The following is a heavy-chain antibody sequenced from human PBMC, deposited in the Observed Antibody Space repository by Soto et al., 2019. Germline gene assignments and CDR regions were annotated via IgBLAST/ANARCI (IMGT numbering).Heavy chain of an antibody. CDR3: ARDYCGGDCADWGFDY. V-gene: IGHV4-4*02. CDR2: IYHSGST. J-gene: IGHJ4*02. Sequence: SETLSLTCAVSGGPISSSNWWSWVRQPPGKGLEWIGEIYHSGSTNYNPSLKSRVTISVDKSKNQFSLKLSSVTAADTAVYYCARDYCGGDCADWGFDYWGQGTLVTVSS. D-gene: IGHD2-21*02. CDR1: GGPISSSNW.